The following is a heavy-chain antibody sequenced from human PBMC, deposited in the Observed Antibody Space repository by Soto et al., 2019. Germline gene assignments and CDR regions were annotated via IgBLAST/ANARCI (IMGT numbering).Heavy chain of an antibody. CDR3: ARPMIVVVISLFHH. Sequence: EVQLLESGGGLVQPGGSLRLSCVVSGFTFSTYAMSWVRQAPGKGLEWVSTISSSGGNTYYADSVKGRFTISRDNSKNTLYLQMNSLRAGDTAVYYCARPMIVVVISLFHHWGQGTLVTVSS. V-gene: IGHV3-23*01. D-gene: IGHD3-22*01. CDR2: ISSSGGNT. CDR1: GFTFSTYA. J-gene: IGHJ1*01.